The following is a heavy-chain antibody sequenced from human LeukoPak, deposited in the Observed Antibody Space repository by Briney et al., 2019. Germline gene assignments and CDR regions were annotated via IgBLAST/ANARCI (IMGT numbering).Heavy chain of an antibody. CDR3: ASLAFDYYDSSGYEL. CDR1: GYTFTGYY. Sequence: ASVKVSCKASGYTFTGYYMHWVRQAPGQGLEWMGRINPNSGGTNHAQKFQGRVTMTRDTSISTAYMELSRLRSDDTAVYYCASLAFDYYDSSGYELWGQGTLVTVSS. CDR2: INPNSGGT. D-gene: IGHD3-22*01. V-gene: IGHV1-2*06. J-gene: IGHJ4*02.